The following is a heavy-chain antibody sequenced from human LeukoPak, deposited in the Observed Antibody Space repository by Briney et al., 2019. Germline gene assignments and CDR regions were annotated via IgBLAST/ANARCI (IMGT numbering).Heavy chain of an antibody. V-gene: IGHV3-23*01. J-gene: IGHJ4*02. Sequence: RPGGSLRLSCAASGFTFSSYAMSWVRQAPGKGLEWVSAISGSGGRTYYADSVKGRFTISRDNSKNTLYLQMNSLRAEDTAVYYCTTYDSSGYYFSHFDYWGQGTLVTVSS. CDR1: GFTFSSYA. D-gene: IGHD3-22*01. CDR3: TTYDSSGYYFSHFDY. CDR2: ISGSGGRT.